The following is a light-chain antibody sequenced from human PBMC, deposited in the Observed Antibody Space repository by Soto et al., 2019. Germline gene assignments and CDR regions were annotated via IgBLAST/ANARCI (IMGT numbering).Light chain of an antibody. CDR3: QQRSNWPLT. CDR1: QSVSSSY. V-gene: IGKV3D-20*02. CDR2: GAS. Sequence: EIVLTQSPGTLSLSPWERATLSCRASQSVSSSYLAWYQQKPGQAPRLLIYGASSRATGIPDRFSGSGSGTDFTLTIRRLEPEDLAVYYCQQRSNWPLTFGQGTRLEIK. J-gene: IGKJ5*01.